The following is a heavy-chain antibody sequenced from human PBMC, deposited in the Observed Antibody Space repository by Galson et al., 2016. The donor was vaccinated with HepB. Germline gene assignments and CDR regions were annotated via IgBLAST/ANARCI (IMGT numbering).Heavy chain of an antibody. J-gene: IGHJ4*02. Sequence: SLRLSCAASGFTFSSYGMSWVRQAPGKGLEWVSGISGSDGSIYSADSVKGRFTISRDNSKHTLYLQMYSLGADDTAVYYCAKKSLVAGTATYVFDNWGQGTLVTVSS. CDR1: GFTFSSYG. CDR2: ISGSDGSI. V-gene: IGHV3-23*01. D-gene: IGHD6-19*01. CDR3: AKKSLVAGTATYVFDN.